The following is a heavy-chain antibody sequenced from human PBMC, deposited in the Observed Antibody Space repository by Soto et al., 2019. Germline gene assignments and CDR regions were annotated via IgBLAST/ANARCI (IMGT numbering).Heavy chain of an antibody. CDR3: ARREIQGPIDY. V-gene: IGHV4-28*01. CDR1: GYSISSSNW. Sequence: QVQLQESGPGLVKPSDTLSLTCAVSGYSISSSNWWGWIRQPPGKGLEWIGCIYYSGTTYYNPSLKSRVTMSVDTSKNQFSLKLTSVTAADTAVYYCARREIQGPIDYWGQGTLVTVSS. CDR2: IYYSGTT. J-gene: IGHJ4*02. D-gene: IGHD1-26*01.